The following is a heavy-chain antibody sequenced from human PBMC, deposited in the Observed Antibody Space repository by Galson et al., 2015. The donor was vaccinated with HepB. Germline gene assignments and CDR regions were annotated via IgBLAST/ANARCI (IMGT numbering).Heavy chain of an antibody. V-gene: IGHV3-30*18. J-gene: IGHJ4*02. D-gene: IGHD2-2*01. CDR3: AKDSGSSSTSH. CDR2: ISYDGSNK. CDR1: GFTFSSYG. Sequence: SLRLSCAASGFTFSSYGMHWVRQAPGKGLEWVAVISYDGSNKYYADSVKGRFTISRDNSKNTLYLQMNSLRAEDTAVYYCAKDSGSSSTSHWGQGTLVTVSS.